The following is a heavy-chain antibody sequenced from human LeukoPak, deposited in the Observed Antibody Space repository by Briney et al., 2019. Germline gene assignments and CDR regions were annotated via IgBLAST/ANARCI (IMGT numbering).Heavy chain of an antibody. Sequence: GGSLRLSCAASGFTFDDYAMHWVRQAPGKGLEWVSLISGDGGSTYYADSVKGRFTISRDNSKNSLYLQMNSLRTEDTALYYCRTSSVAGTLDYWGQGTLVTVSS. V-gene: IGHV3-43*02. CDR3: RTSSVAGTLDY. CDR1: GFTFDDYA. CDR2: ISGDGGST. D-gene: IGHD6-19*01. J-gene: IGHJ4*02.